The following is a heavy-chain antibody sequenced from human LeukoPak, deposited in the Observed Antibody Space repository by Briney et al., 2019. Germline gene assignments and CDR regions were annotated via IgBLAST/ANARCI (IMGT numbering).Heavy chain of an antibody. CDR3: ARNIVATTNYDY. V-gene: IGHV1-8*01. CDR2: MNLNSGHT. Sequence: ASVKVSCKASGYTLSSYDINWVRQATGQGLEWMGWMNLNSGHTGFAQKFQGRVTLTWDTSISTAYMEWSSLTSEDTAVYYCARNIVATTNYDYWGQGTLVTVSS. CDR1: GYTLSSYD. D-gene: IGHD5-12*01. J-gene: IGHJ4*02.